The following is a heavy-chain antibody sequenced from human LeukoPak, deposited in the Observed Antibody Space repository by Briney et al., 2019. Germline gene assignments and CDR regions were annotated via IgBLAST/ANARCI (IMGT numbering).Heavy chain of an antibody. J-gene: IGHJ5*02. CDR2: ISAYNGNT. CDR3: ARPKPKGITMVRGGNWFDP. CDR1: GYTFTSYG. Sequence: ASVKVSCKASGYTFTSYGISWVRQAPGQGLEWVGWISAYNGNTNYAQKLQGRVTMTTDTSTSTAYMELRSLRSDDTAVYYCARPKPKGITMVRGGNWFDPWGQGTLVTVSS. V-gene: IGHV1-18*01. D-gene: IGHD3-10*01.